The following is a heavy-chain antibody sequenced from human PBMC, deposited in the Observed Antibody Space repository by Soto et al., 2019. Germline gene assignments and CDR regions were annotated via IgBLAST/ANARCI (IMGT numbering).Heavy chain of an antibody. J-gene: IGHJ4*02. CDR2: LSGSGGGT. CDR3: AKCRDSGSSPWYFDY. Sequence: PGGSLRLSCAAAGFTFSNYAMSWVRQAPGKGLEWVSTLSGSGGGTYYADSVKGRFTISRDNSKNTLYLQMNSLRAEDTAVYYCAKCRDSGSSPWYFDYWGQGTLVTVSS. D-gene: IGHD1-26*01. V-gene: IGHV3-23*01. CDR1: GFTFSNYA.